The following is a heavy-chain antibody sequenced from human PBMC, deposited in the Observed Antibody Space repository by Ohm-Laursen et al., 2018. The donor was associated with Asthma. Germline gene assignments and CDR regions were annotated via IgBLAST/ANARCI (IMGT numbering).Heavy chain of an antibody. Sequence: TLSLTCTVSGDSISSGNNYWSWIRQHPGKGLEWIGYIYYSGITYSNPSLRSRVSISVDTSKNQFSLKLSPVTAADTAVYYCARGVYQLPPGSWGQGTLVTVSS. V-gene: IGHV4-31*03. CDR3: ARGVYQLPPGS. CDR1: GDSISSGNNY. D-gene: IGHD2-2*01. CDR2: IYYSGIT. J-gene: IGHJ5*02.